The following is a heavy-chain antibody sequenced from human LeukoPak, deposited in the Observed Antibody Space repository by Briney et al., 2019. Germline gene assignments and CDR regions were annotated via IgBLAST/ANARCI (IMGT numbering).Heavy chain of an antibody. J-gene: IGHJ4*02. CDR2: ISHSGSTI. D-gene: IGHD6-19*01. CDR3: ARDQGAVAGTRFDY. Sequence: PGGSLRLSCAASGFTFSDYYMSWIRQAPGKGLEWLSYISHSGSTIYYADSVKGRFTISRDNAKNSLYLQMNSLRAEDTAVYYCARDQGAVAGTRFDYWGQGTLVTVSS. V-gene: IGHV3-11*01. CDR1: GFTFSDYY.